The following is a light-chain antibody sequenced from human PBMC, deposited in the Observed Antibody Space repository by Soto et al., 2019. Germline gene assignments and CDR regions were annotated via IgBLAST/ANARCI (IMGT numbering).Light chain of an antibody. CDR2: GAS. Sequence: IVLTQSPGPLSLSPGERATLSCRSSQSVSSSYLAWYQQKPGQAPRLLIYGASSRATGIPDRFSGSGSGTDFTLTISRLEPEDVAVYYCQQYGSSPRTLGQGTKVDIK. CDR1: QSVSSSY. V-gene: IGKV3-20*01. J-gene: IGKJ1*01. CDR3: QQYGSSPRT.